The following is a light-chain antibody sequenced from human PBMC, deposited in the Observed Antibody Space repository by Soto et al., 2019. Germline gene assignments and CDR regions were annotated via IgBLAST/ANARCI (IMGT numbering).Light chain of an antibody. CDR3: CSYAGTYTPYV. J-gene: IGLJ1*01. V-gene: IGLV2-11*01. Sequence: SVLAQPGSVSESPGQSVTISCTGASXDIGTYNYVSWYQQHPGKAPKVMIYDVNKRPSGVPDRFSGSKSGNTASLTISGLQAEDEADYYCCSYAGTYTPYVFGTGTKVTVL. CDR1: SXDIGTYNY. CDR2: DVN.